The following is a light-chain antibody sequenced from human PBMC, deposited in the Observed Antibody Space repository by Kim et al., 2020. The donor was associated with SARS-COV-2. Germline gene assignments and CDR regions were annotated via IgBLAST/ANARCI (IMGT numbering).Light chain of an antibody. J-gene: IGLJ1*01. CDR1: SSDVGGYNS. CDR2: DGS. Sequence: GQSVTISCTGTSSDVGGYNSVSWYQQHPGKAPKLMIFDGSERPSGVPDRFSGSKSGYTASLTVSGLQAEDEADYYCCSYTGTGTYVFGSGTKVTVL. CDR3: CSYTGTGTYV. V-gene: IGLV2-11*03.